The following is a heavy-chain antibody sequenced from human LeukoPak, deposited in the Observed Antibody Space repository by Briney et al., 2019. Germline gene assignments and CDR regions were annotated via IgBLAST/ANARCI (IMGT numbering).Heavy chain of an antibody. V-gene: IGHV4-4*07. CDR2: IYASGST. CDR1: GASISSYY. D-gene: IGHD1-7*01. CDR3: ARTGITGTTNYYYYYMDV. J-gene: IGHJ6*03. Sequence: SETLSLTCSVSGASISSYYWNWIRQSAGKGLEWVGRIYASGSTNYNPSLKSRVTISVDTSKNQFSLKLSSVTAADTAIYYCARTGITGTTNYYYYYMDVWGKGTTVTVSS.